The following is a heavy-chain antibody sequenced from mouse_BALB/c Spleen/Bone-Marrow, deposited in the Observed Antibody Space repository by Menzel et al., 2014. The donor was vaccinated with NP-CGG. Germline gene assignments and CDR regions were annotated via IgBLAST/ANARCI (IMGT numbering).Heavy chain of an antibody. J-gene: IGHJ3*01. V-gene: IGHV3-6*02. D-gene: IGHD1-1*01. CDR2: INYDGTN. Sequence: VQLQQSGPGLVKPSQSLSLTCSVTGYSITSGHYWNWIRQFPGNKLEWMGYINYDGTNNYNPSLRNRISITRDTSKNQFFLKLNSVTTEDIATYFCGRDRGNYYGTSYIAYWGQGTLVTVSA. CDR3: GRDRGNYYGTSYIAY. CDR1: GYSITSGHY.